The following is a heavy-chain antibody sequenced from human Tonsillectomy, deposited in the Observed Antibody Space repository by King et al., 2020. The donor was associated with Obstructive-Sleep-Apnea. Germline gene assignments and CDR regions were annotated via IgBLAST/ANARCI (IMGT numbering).Heavy chain of an antibody. CDR2: IAYDGSNK. D-gene: IGHD6-19*01. V-gene: IGHV3-30-3*01. CDR3: ASGPGIAVAWCDY. CDR1: GFTVSSYA. J-gene: IGHJ4*02. Sequence: QLVQSGGGVVQPGRSLRLSCSASGFTVSSYAMHWVRQALGKGLEWVAVIAYDGSNKYYGDAVKGRFTISRDNSKNTLCLQMNSLRAEDTAVYYCASGPGIAVAWCDYWGQGTLVTVSS.